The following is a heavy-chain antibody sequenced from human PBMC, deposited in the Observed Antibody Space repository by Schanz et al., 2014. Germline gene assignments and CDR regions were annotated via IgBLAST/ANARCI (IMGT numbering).Heavy chain of an antibody. V-gene: IGHV3-30*02. D-gene: IGHD3-16*01. CDR3: VRWGAS. CDR2: IRYDGSNK. CDR1: GFTFSSYG. J-gene: IGHJ5*02. Sequence: QVQLVESGGGVVQPGGSLRLSCAASGFTFSSYGMHWVRPAPGKGLEWVAFIRYDGSNKYYADSVKGRFTISRDNAKNTLYLQMSRLRVEDTAVYYCVRWGASWGQGTLVTVSS.